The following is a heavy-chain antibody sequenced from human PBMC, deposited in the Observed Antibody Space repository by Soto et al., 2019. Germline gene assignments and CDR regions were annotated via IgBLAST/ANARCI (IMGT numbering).Heavy chain of an antibody. CDR3: AKDIKGTGTNVIDDS. CDR2: ISGSGSAT. CDR1: GFSFSTYA. J-gene: IGHJ4*02. V-gene: IGHV3-23*01. D-gene: IGHD1-7*01. Sequence: EVQLLESGGSLVQPGGSLRLSCAASGFSFSTYAMGWVRQAPGKGLEWVSAISGSGSATYYADPVKGRFTISRDNSKDTLYLQMNSLRGGDTAVYYCAKDIKGTGTNVIDDSWGKGSLVTVSS.